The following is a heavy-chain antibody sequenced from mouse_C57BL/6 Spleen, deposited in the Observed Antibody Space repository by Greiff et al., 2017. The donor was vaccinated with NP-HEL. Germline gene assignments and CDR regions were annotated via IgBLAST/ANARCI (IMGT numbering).Heavy chain of an antibody. D-gene: IGHD2-2*01. Sequence: QVQLQQPGAELVKPGASVKMSCKASGYTFTSYWITWVKQRPGQGLEWIGDIYPGSGSTNYNEKFKSKATLTVDTSSSTAYMQLSSLTSEDSAVYYCARGDYGYDGGNYFDYWGQGTTLTVSS. CDR1: GYTFTSYW. CDR2: IYPGSGST. V-gene: IGHV1-55*01. CDR3: ARGDYGYDGGNYFDY. J-gene: IGHJ2*01.